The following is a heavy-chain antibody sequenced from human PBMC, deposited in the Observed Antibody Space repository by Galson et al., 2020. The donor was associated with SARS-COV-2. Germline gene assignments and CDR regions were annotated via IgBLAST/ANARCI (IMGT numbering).Heavy chain of an antibody. CDR1: GFTFSSYG. J-gene: IGHJ6*02. CDR2: IWYDGSNK. D-gene: IGHD3-10*01. CDR3: ARCLGGYYVMDV. Sequence: GGSLRLSCAASGFTFSSYGMHWVRQAPGKGLEWVAVIWYDGSNKYYADSVRGRFTISRDNSKNTLYLQMNSLRAEDTAVYYCARCLGGYYVMDVWGQGTTVTVSS. V-gene: IGHV3-33*01.